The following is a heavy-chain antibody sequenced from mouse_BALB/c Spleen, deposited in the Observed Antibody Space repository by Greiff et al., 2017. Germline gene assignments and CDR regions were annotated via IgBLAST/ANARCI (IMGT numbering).Heavy chain of an antibody. Sequence: DVKLVESGGGLVQPGGSRKLSCAASGFTFSSFGMHWVRQAPEKGLEWVAYISSGSSTIYYADTVKGRFTISRDNPKNTLFLQMTSLRSEDTAMYYCARAGGKDYFDYWGQGTTLTVSS. CDR3: ARAGGKDYFDY. CDR1: GFTFSSFG. D-gene: IGHD1-3*01. J-gene: IGHJ2*01. V-gene: IGHV5-17*02. CDR2: ISSGSSTI.